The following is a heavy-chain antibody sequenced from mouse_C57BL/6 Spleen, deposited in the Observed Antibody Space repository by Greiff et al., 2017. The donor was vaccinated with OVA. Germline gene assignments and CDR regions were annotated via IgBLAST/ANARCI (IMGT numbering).Heavy chain of an antibody. D-gene: IGHD1-1*01. J-gene: IGHJ1*03. CDR2: IDPEDGEP. Sequence: VQLQQSGAELVKPGASVKLSCTASGFNIKDYYMHWVKQRTEQGLEWIGRIDPEDGEPKYAPKFQGKATITADTSSNTAYLQLSSLTSEDTAVYYCARWVYGSSYWYCDVWGTGTTVTVSS. V-gene: IGHV14-2*01. CDR3: ARWVYGSSYWYCDV. CDR1: GFNIKDYY.